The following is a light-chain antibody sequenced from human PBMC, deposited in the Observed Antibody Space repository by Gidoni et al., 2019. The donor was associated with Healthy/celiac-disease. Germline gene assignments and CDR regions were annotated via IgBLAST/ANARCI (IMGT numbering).Light chain of an antibody. J-gene: IGKJ4*01. CDR1: QSLLHSNGYNY. CDR2: LGS. Sequence: DIVMTQSPLSLPVTPGEPASISCRSSQSLLHSNGYNYLDWYLQKPGQSPQLLIYLGSNRASGVPDRFSGSGAGTDVTLKISRVEAEDVGVYYCMQALQTPLTFGGXTKVEIK. CDR3: MQALQTPLT. V-gene: IGKV2-28*01.